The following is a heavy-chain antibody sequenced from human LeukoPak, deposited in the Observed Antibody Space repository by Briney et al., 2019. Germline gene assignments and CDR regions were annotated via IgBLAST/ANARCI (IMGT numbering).Heavy chain of an antibody. CDR3: AKDDLRYSSSWYFDY. V-gene: IGHV3-23*01. CDR2: ISGSGGST. J-gene: IGHJ4*02. Sequence: GGSLRLSCAASGFTFSSYAMSWVRQAPGKGLEWVSAISGSGGSTYYADSVKGRFTISRDNSKNTLCLQMNSLRAEDTAVYYCAKDDLRYSSSWYFDYWGQGTLVTVSS. CDR1: GFTFSSYA. D-gene: IGHD6-13*01.